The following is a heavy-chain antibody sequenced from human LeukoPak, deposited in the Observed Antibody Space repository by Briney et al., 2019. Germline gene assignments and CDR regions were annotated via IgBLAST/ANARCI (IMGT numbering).Heavy chain of an antibody. CDR3: ARTDYGGLDY. CDR1: GFTFSSYA. Sequence: GGSLRLSCAASGFTFSSYAMHWVRQAPGKGLEWVAVRSYDGSNKYYADSVKGRFTISRDNSKNTLYLQMNSLRAEDTAVYYCARTDYGGLDYWGQGTLVTVSS. V-gene: IGHV3-30-3*01. D-gene: IGHD4-23*01. CDR2: RSYDGSNK. J-gene: IGHJ4*02.